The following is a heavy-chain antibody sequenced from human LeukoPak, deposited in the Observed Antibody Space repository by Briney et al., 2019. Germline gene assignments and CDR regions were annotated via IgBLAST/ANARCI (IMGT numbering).Heavy chain of an antibody. J-gene: IGHJ6*03. CDR1: GGSISSSSYY. CDR2: IYYSGST. V-gene: IGHV4-39*07. CDR3: ARAHYDSSGYYHYYYYYYMDV. Sequence: SETLSLTCTVSGGSISSSSYYWGWIRQPPGKGLEWIGSIYYSGSTYYNPSLKSRVTISVDTSKNQFSLKLSSVTAAGTAVYYCARAHYDSSGYYHYYYYYYMDVWGKGTTVTVSS. D-gene: IGHD3-22*01.